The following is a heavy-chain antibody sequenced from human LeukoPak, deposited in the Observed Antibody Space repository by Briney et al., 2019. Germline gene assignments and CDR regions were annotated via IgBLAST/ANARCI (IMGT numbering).Heavy chain of an antibody. CDR2: ISATDGST. CDR1: RFTFSSYA. V-gene: IGHV3-23*01. J-gene: IGHJ4*02. CDR3: AKDGSGSFWQLYFDY. Sequence: GGSLRLSCAASRFTFSSYAISWVRQAPGKGLECVSVISATDGSTYYADSVKGRFTISRDNSKNTLYLQMNSLRAEDTAVYFCAKDGSGSFWQLYFDYWGQGTLVTVSS. D-gene: IGHD3-10*01.